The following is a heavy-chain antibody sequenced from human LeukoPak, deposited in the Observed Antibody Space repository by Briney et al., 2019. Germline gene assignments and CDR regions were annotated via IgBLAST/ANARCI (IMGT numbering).Heavy chain of an antibody. CDR2: INPNNGGT. V-gene: IGHV1-2*02. D-gene: IGHD6-13*01. Sequence: ASVKVSCKASRYIFTSYYIHWVRQAPGQGLEWMGWINPNNGGTKYGKKFQGRVTMTSDTSISTTYMELSRLRYDDTAMYYCAKDRGSSWFADYWGQGTLVTVS. CDR1: RYIFTSYY. J-gene: IGHJ4*02. CDR3: AKDRGSSWFADY.